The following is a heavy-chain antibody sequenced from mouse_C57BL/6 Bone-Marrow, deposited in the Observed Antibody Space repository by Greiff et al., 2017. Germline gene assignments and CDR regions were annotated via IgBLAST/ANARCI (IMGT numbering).Heavy chain of an antibody. CDR2: MHPNGGSP. Sequence: QVQLQQPGAELVKPGASVKLSCKASGYTFTNYWMHWVKQRPGQGLEWIGMMHPNGGSPDYNEKFKSEATLSVDKSSRTAYMELSSLTSEDSAVYYCARSYDDDDYTMYYGGQGTSVTVSS. D-gene: IGHD2-4*01. CDR3: ARSYDDDDYTMYY. CDR1: GYTFTNYW. J-gene: IGHJ4*01. V-gene: IGHV1-64*01.